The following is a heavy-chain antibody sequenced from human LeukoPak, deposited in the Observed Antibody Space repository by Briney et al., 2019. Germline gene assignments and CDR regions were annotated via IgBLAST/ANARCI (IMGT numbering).Heavy chain of an antibody. V-gene: IGHV3-15*07. CDR2: IKSESDGGTT. J-gene: IGHJ4*02. D-gene: IGHD2-21*02. CDR3: TTRRVDTGVVTGDF. CDR1: GIIFNNVW. Sequence: PGGSLRLSCAASGIIFNNVWMNWVRQAPGKGLEWVARIKSESDGGTTDYAAPVKGRFTISRDDSKNTLYLQMNSLKTDDTALYYCTTRRVDTGVVTGDFWGRGTLVTVSS.